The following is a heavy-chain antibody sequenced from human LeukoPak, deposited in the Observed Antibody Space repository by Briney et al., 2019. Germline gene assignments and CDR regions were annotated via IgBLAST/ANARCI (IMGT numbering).Heavy chain of an antibody. Sequence: GRSLRLSCAASGFTFSSYAMHWVRQAPGKGLEWVAVISYDGSNKYYADSVKGRFTISRDNSKNTLYLQMNSLRAEDTAVYYCAKGPVSAIVGASTLDYWCQQTPIIVSS. V-gene: IGHV3-30-3*01. CDR3: AKGPVSAIVGASTLDY. J-gene: IGHJ4*02. D-gene: IGHD1-26*01. CDR1: GFTFSSYA. CDR2: ISYDGSNK.